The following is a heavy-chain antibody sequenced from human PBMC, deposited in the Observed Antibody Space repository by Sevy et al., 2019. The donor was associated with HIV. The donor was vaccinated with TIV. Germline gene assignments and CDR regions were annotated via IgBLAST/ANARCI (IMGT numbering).Heavy chain of an antibody. D-gene: IGHD6-19*01. Sequence: ASVKVSCKASGYTFTGYYMHWVRQAPGQGLEWMGWINPNSGGTNYAQKFQGRVTMTRDTSSSTAYMELSRLRSDDTAVYYCARGGGYSSGDNAFEIWGQGTMVTVSS. V-gene: IGHV1-2*02. J-gene: IGHJ3*02. CDR2: INPNSGGT. CDR1: GYTFTGYY. CDR3: ARGGGYSSGDNAFEI.